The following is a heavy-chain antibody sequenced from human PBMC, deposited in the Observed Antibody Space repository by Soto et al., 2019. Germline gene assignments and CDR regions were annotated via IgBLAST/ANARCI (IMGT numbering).Heavy chain of an antibody. J-gene: IGHJ5*02. CDR3: AHIPNYYQYDWFDP. Sequence: QITLKESGPTLVKPTQTLTLTCTFSGFSLTTRGVGVGWIRQPPGKALECLALIYWDDDKLYSPSLQSRLSITKDTTKTQVVLTMTNVDPVDTATYYCAHIPNYYQYDWFDPWGQGTLVSVSS. D-gene: IGHD3-16*01. V-gene: IGHV2-5*02. CDR1: GFSLTTRGVG. CDR2: IYWDDDK.